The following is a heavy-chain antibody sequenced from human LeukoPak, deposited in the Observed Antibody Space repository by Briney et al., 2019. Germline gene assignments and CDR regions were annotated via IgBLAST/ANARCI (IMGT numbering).Heavy chain of an antibody. J-gene: IGHJ4*02. CDR2: INHSGST. D-gene: IGHD4-17*01. CDR3: TRPYYGDYMNGDY. Sequence: SETLSLTCAVYGGSFSGYYWSWIRQPPGKGLEWIGEINHSGSTNYNPSLKSRVTILVDTSKNQFSLKLSSVTAADTAVYYCTRPYYGDYMNGDYWGQGTLVTVSS. V-gene: IGHV4-34*01. CDR1: GGSFSGYY.